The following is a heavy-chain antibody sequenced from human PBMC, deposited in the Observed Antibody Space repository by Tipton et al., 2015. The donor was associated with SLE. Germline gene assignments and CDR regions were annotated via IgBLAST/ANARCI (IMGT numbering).Heavy chain of an antibody. D-gene: IGHD2-2*01. J-gene: IGHJ3*02. CDR1: GGSISSYY. Sequence: TLSLTCTVSGGSISSYYWSWIRQPPGKGLEWIGYIYYSGSTNYNPSLKSRTTISVDTPKKQFSLKLNSVTAADTAMYYCAKERGRYQLLDAFDIWGQGTMVTVSS. CDR2: IYYSGST. CDR3: AKERGRYQLLDAFDI. V-gene: IGHV4-59*01.